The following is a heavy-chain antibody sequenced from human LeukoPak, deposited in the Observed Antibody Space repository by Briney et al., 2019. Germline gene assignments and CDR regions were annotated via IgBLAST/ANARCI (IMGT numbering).Heavy chain of an antibody. D-gene: IGHD4-17*01. CDR3: AKGSIYGDYGDFDH. Sequence: QPGGSLRLSCAASGFSFDFSGYAMSWVRQAPGKGLEWVSGINGIGTSLYYADSVKGRFTISRDNSDNTLYLQMNSLRADDTAVYYCAKGSIYGDYGDFDHWGQGTLVTVSS. V-gene: IGHV3-23*05. J-gene: IGHJ4*02. CDR1: GFSFDFSGYA. CDR2: INGIGTSL.